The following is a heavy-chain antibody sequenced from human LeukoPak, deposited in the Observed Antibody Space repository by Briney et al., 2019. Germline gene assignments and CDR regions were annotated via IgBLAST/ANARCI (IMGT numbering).Heavy chain of an antibody. Sequence: PSETLSLTCTVSGGSMSDYYWSFIRQPAGKGLEWIGRIHTSWTTYFNPSLKSRVTMSVDTSKNQFSLRLTSMTAADTAVYFCARGDYYDGGGRNWFDSWGQGTLVTVSS. CDR2: IHTSWTT. CDR1: GGSMSDYY. J-gene: IGHJ5*01. V-gene: IGHV4-4*07. CDR3: ARGDYYDGGGRNWFDS. D-gene: IGHD3-16*01.